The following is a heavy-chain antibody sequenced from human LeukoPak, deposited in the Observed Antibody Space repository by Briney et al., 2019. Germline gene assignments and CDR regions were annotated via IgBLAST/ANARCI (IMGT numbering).Heavy chain of an antibody. V-gene: IGHV3-30*18. CDR2: ISYDGSNQ. CDR3: AKEVTSLDD. CDR1: GFTFSSYG. D-gene: IGHD2-21*02. Sequence: GRSLRLSCAASGFTFSSYGMHWVRQAPGKGLEWVALISYDGSNQYYADSVKGRFTVSRDNSKNTLSMEMNSLRVEDTAVYYCAKEVTSLDDWGQGALVTVSS. J-gene: IGHJ4*02.